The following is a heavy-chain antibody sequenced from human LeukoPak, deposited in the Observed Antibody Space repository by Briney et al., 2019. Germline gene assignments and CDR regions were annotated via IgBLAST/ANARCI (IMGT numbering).Heavy chain of an antibody. CDR2: ISYDGSNK. CDR3: ARDQFPGYSSGSYFDY. Sequence: GGSLRLSCAASGFTFSSYGMHWVRQAPGKGLEWVAVISYDGSNKYYADSVKGRFTISRDNSKNTLYLQMNSLRAEDTAVYYCARDQFPGYSSGSYFDYWGQGTLVTVSS. CDR1: GFTFSSYG. V-gene: IGHV3-30*03. J-gene: IGHJ4*02. D-gene: IGHD6-19*01.